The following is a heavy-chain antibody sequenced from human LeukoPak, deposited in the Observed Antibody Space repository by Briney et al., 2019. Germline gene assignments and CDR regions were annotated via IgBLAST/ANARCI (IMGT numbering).Heavy chain of an antibody. J-gene: IGHJ6*03. Sequence: SETLSVTCTVSGGSISSGGYYWSWIRQHPGKGLEWIGYIYYSGSTYYNPSLKSRVTISVDTSKNQFSLKLSSVTAADTAVYYCARERIQSCSSTSCYTWSRIYYYYYMDVWGKGTTVTVSS. CDR2: IYYSGST. V-gene: IGHV4-31*03. CDR1: GGSISSGGYY. D-gene: IGHD2-2*02. CDR3: ARERIQSCSSTSCYTWSRIYYYYYMDV.